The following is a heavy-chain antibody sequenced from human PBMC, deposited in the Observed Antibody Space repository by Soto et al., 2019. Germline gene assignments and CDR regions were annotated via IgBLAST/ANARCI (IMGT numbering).Heavy chain of an antibody. CDR3: SRDRVLVQGAWIGYDMDF. CDR2: IRNEAKSYTT. J-gene: IGHJ6*02. D-gene: IGHD3-10*01. CDR1: GFSFSDHF. Sequence: EVQLVESGGGLVQPGGSLRLSCAASGFSFSDHFMDWVRQAPGKGLEWVGRIRNEAKSYTTEYAASVKGRFIISRDDSKNSLHLQMYSLKNEDTAVYYCSRDRVLVQGAWIGYDMDFWGQGTTFTVSS. V-gene: IGHV3-72*01.